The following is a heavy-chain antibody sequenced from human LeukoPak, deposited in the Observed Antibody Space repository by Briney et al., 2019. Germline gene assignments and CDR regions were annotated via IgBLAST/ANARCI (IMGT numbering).Heavy chain of an antibody. V-gene: IGHV3-7*03. D-gene: IGHD6-6*01. J-gene: IGHJ3*01. CDR1: GFTFSGFW. CDR3: ARSSYSSSSSV. CDR2: INSDGSEG. Sequence: GGSLRLSCVVSGFTFSGFWMSWSRQAPGKGLEWVASINSDGSEGYYADVVKGRFTISRDNAKNSLYLQINSLRAEDTAVYYCARSSYSSSSSVWGQGTMVTVSS.